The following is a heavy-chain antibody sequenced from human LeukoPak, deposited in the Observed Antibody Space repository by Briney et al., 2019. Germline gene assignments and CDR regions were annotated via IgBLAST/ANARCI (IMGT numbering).Heavy chain of an antibody. J-gene: IGHJ6*02. CDR2: ISGSGGST. V-gene: IGHV3-23*01. CDR1: GFTFSSYA. Sequence: GGSLRLSCAASGFTFSSYAMSWVRQAPGKGLEWVSAISGSGGSTYYADSVKGRFTISRDNSKSTLYLQMNSLRAEDTAVYYCVSSWYSYYYYGMDVWGQGTTVTVSS. CDR3: VSSWYSYYYYGMDV. D-gene: IGHD6-13*01.